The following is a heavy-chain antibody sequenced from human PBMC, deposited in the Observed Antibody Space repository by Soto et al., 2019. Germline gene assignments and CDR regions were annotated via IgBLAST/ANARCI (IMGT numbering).Heavy chain of an antibody. CDR1: GYTFTSYG. D-gene: IGHD3-22*01. Sequence: ASVKVSCKASGYTFTSYGISWVRQAPGQGLEWMGWISAYNGNTNYAQKLQGRVTMTTDTSTSTAYMELRSLRSDDTAVYYCARDRGYDSSGYYTDYWGQGTLVTVSS. V-gene: IGHV1-18*01. J-gene: IGHJ4*02. CDR2: ISAYNGNT. CDR3: ARDRGYDSSGYYTDY.